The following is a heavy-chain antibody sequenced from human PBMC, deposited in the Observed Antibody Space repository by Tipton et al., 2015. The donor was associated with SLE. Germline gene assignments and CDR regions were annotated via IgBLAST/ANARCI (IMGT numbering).Heavy chain of an antibody. CDR2: MFPGDSDV. D-gene: IGHD3-10*01. V-gene: IGHV5-51*01. CDR3: ARQRFGATGLDP. Sequence: VQLVQSGPEVKKPGESLIIYCKASGYTFTDYWIAWVRQMPGTGLEWLGSMFPGDSDVTYNPSFQGHVSVSVDKSNSIAYLHWRSLKASDTALYYCARQRFGATGLDPWGQGTQVTVSS. CDR1: GYTFTDYW. J-gene: IGHJ5*02.